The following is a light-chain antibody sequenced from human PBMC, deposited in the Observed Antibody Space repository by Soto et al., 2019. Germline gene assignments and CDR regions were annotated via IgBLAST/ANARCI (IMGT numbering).Light chain of an antibody. J-gene: IGKJ4*01. Sequence: DIPMTQSPSSLSASLGDRVTITCRASQNIGNSLSWFQQRPGKAPNLLIFAASSLQSGVPSRFSGSGSATDFTLTISSLHPEDFATFYCQQSYTSPLTFGGGTKVEIK. CDR3: QQSYTSPLT. CDR2: AAS. CDR1: QNIGNS. V-gene: IGKV1-39*01.